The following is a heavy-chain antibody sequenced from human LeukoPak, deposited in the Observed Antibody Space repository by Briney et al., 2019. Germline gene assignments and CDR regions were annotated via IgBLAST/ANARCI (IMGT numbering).Heavy chain of an antibody. CDR2: IIPIFGTA. J-gene: IGHJ5*02. D-gene: IGHD3-16*02. Sequence: ASVKVSCKASGGTFSSYAISWVRQAPGQGLEWMGGIIPIFGTANYAQKFQGRVTITADESTSTAYMELSSLRSEDTAVYYCARTDERRRGSYLPWGQGTLVTVSS. CDR1: GGTFSSYA. CDR3: ARTDERRRGSYLP. V-gene: IGHV1-69*13.